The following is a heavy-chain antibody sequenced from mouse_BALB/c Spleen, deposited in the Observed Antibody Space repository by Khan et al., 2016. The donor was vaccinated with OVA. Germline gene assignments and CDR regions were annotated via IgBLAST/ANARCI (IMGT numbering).Heavy chain of an antibody. CDR2: LNYSGST. V-gene: IGHV3-2*02. CDR1: GYSITSDYA. CDR3: ARWFTY. J-gene: IGHJ3*01. Sequence: DVKLQESGPGLVKPSQSLSLTCTVTGYSITSDYAWNWIRQFPGNKLEWMGYLNYSGSTTYNPSLKSRISITRDTSKNQFFLQLHSVTTEDTATYYCARWFTYWGQGTLVTVSA.